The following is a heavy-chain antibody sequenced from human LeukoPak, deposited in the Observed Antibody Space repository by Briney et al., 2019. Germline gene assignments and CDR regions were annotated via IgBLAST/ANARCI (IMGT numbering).Heavy chain of an antibody. D-gene: IGHD3-10*01. Sequence: PSETLSLTCTDSGGSISSYYWSWIRQPPGKGLEWIGYIYYSGSTNYNPSLKSRVTISVDTSENQFSLKLSSVTAADTAVYYCARLRYYGSGSYLTLFDYWGQGTLVIVSS. J-gene: IGHJ4*02. CDR3: ARLRYYGSGSYLTLFDY. CDR1: GGSISSYY. V-gene: IGHV4-59*08. CDR2: IYYSGST.